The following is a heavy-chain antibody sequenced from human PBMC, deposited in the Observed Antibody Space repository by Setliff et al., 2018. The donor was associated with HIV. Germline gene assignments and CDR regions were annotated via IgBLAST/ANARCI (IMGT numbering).Heavy chain of an antibody. D-gene: IGHD3-3*01. CDR2: IHFSGST. CDR3: ARDWGGGYYDRNGYVDY. V-gene: IGHV4-30-4*08. J-gene: IGHJ4*02. CDR1: GGSISIDDYY. Sequence: SETLSLTCSVSGGSISIDDYYWSWFRQSPGKGLEWIGYIHFSGSTYYNPSLKSRITKSSDRSKNQFSLRLSSVTASDTAVYYCARDWGGGYYDRNGYVDYWGQGILVTVSS.